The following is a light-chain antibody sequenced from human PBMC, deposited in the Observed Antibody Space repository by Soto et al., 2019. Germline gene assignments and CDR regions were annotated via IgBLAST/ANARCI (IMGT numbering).Light chain of an antibody. J-gene: IGKJ1*01. CDR2: GAS. CDR3: QQYGSSPPKT. V-gene: IGKV3-20*01. Sequence: EIVLTQSTGTLSLSPGERATLSCRASQSVSSSYLAWYQQKPGQAPRLLIYGASSRATGIPDRFSGSGSGTDFTLTISRLEPEDFAVYYCQQYGSSPPKTFGQGTKVEI. CDR1: QSVSSSY.